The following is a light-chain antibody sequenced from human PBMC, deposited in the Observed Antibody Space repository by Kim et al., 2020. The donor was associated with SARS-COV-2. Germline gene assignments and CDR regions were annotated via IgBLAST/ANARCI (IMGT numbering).Light chain of an antibody. V-gene: IGLV3-1*01. CDR3: QAWDSSYVV. CDR2: QDS. CDR1: KLGDKY. Sequence: SYELTQPPSVSVSPGQTASITCSGDKLGDKYARWYQQKPGQSPVLVIYQDSKRPSGIPERFSGSNSGNTATLTISGTQAMDEADYYCQAWDSSYVVFGGGTQLTVL. J-gene: IGLJ2*01.